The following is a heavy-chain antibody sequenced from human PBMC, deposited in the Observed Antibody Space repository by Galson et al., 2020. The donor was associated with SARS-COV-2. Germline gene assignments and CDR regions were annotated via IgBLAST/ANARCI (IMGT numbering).Heavy chain of an antibody. CDR2: ISHDGSNK. Sequence: GESLKISCAASGFTFSNFAMHWVRQAAGKGLEWVAIISHDGSNKYNTDSMKGRFTISRDNSKNTLYLQMNSLRDEDTAVYYCAREGPDYTSSYFDFWGQGTPVTVSS. CDR1: GFTFSNFA. V-gene: IGHV3-30*04. CDR3: AREGPDYTSSYFDF. J-gene: IGHJ4*02. D-gene: IGHD6-6*01.